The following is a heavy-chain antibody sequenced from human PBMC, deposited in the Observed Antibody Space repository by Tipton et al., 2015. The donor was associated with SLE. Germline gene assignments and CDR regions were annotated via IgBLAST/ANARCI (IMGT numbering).Heavy chain of an antibody. V-gene: IGHV3-74*01. CDR1: GFTFSSYW. J-gene: IGHJ3*02. CDR2: INSDGSST. D-gene: IGHD1-26*01. Sequence: SLRLSCAASGFTFSSYWMHWVRQAPGKGLMWVSRINSDGSSTSYADSVKGRFTISRDNAKNTLYLQMNSLRAEDTAVYYCAREWVGAFDIWGQGTMVTVSS. CDR3: AREWVGAFDI.